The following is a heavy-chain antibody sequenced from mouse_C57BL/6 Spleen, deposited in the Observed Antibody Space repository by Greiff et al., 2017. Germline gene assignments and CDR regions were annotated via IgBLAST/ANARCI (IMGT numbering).Heavy chain of an antibody. CDR1: GFTFSSYA. CDR3: ARDKYGSPTGSLDY. V-gene: IGHV5-4*01. CDR2: ISDGGSYT. J-gene: IGHJ4*01. D-gene: IGHD1-1*01. Sequence: DVKLVESGGGLVKPGGSLKLSCAASGFTFSSYAMPWVRQTPGKRLEWVATISDGGSYTYYPDNVKGRFTISRDNAKNNLYLQMSHLKSENTAMYDCARDKYGSPTGSLDYWGQGTSVTVSS.